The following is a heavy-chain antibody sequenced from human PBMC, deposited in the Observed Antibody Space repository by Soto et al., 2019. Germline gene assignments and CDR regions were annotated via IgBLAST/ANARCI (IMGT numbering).Heavy chain of an antibody. D-gene: IGHD3-3*01. V-gene: IGHV1-69*12. CDR2: IIPIFGST. CDR3: ARDGDLRSDFWSGPLGGGWFDP. CDR1: GGTFSNSA. Sequence: QVQLVQSGAEVRKPGSSVKVSCKASGGTFSNSAITWVRQAPGQGLEWVGGIIPIFGSTNYAQKFQGRVTITADESTSTAYMELSRLTCEDTAVYYCARDGDLRSDFWSGPLGGGWFDPWGQGTLVTVSS. J-gene: IGHJ5*02.